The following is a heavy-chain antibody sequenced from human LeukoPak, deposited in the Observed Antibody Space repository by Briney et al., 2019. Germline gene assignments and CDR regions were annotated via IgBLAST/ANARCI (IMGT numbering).Heavy chain of an antibody. V-gene: IGHV1-2*02. Sequence: ASVKVSCKASGYTFTGYYMHWVRQAPGQGLEWMGWINPNSGGTNYAQKFQGRVTMTRDTSISTAYMELSRLRSDDTAVYYCARGYYYYGSGDNWFDPWGQGTLVTVSS. J-gene: IGHJ5*02. CDR2: INPNSGGT. D-gene: IGHD3-10*01. CDR1: GYTFTGYY. CDR3: ARGYYYYGSGDNWFDP.